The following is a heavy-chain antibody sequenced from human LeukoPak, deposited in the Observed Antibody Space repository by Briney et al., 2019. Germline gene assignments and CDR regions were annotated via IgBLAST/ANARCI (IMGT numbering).Heavy chain of an antibody. CDR1: GFSFSGHW. CDR3: ARGPNSNWSGLDF. D-gene: IGHD6-6*01. V-gene: IGHV3-74*01. J-gene: IGHJ4*02. Sequence: GGSLRLFCTASGFSFSGHWMHWARQLPGKGLVWVSRISPTGSTTSYADSVKGRFTVSRDNAKNTLYLQVNNLRAEDTAVYYCARGPNSNWSGLDFWGQGTLLTVSS. CDR2: ISPTGSTT.